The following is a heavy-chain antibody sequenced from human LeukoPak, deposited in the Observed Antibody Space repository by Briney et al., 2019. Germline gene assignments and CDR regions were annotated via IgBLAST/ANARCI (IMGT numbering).Heavy chain of an antibody. CDR3: ARRGVGTIAARPPFDY. Sequence: SETLSLTCTVSGGSISSSSYYWGWIRQPPGKGLEWIGSIYYSGSTYYNPSLKSRVTISVDTSKNQFSLKLGSVTAADTAVYYCARRGVGTIAARPPFDYWGQGTLVTVSS. V-gene: IGHV4-39*01. J-gene: IGHJ4*02. CDR2: IYYSGST. CDR1: GGSISSSSYY. D-gene: IGHD6-6*01.